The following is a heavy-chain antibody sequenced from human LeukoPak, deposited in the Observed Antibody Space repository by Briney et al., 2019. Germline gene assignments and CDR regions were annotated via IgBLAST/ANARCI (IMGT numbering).Heavy chain of an antibody. CDR1: GGSISSGGYY. V-gene: IGHV4-31*03. J-gene: IGHJ4*02. CDR3: ARDSGVRYSYGYGYYFDY. D-gene: IGHD5-18*01. CDR2: IDYSGST. Sequence: SQTLSLTCTVSGGSISSGGYYWSWIRQHPGKGLAWIGYIDYSGSTYYNPSLKSRVTISVDTSKNQFSLKLSSVTAADTAVYYCARDSGVRYSYGYGYYFDYWGQGTLVTVSS.